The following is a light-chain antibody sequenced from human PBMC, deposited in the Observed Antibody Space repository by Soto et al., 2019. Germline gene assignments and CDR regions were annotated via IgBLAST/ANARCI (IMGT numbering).Light chain of an antibody. J-gene: IGLJ2*01. Sequence: QSVLTQPASVSGSPGQSITISCTGTSSDVGSYNLVSWYQQHQGKAPKLMIYEGSKRPSGVSNRFSGSKSGNTASLTISGLQGEDEAHYYCCSYAGSVVFGGGTKVTVL. CDR3: CSYAGSVV. CDR1: SSDVGSYNL. CDR2: EGS. V-gene: IGLV2-23*01.